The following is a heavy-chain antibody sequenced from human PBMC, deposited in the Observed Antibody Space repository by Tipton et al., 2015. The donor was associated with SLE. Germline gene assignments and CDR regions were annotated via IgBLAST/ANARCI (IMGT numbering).Heavy chain of an antibody. J-gene: IGHJ5*02. D-gene: IGHD3-3*01. CDR3: ATGGYDFWSGYYA. Sequence: QSGPEVKKPGASVKVSCKVSGYTLTQLSMHWVRQVPGKGLEWMGAFDPEDGQTIYAQKFQGRVTMTEDTSAETVYMELSSLRSEDTAVYYCATGGYDFWSGYYAWGQGTLVTVSS. CDR2: FDPEDGQT. V-gene: IGHV1-24*01. CDR1: GYTLTQLS.